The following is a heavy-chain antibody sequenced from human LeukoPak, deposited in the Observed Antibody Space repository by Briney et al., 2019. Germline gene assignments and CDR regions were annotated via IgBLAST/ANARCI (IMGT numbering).Heavy chain of an antibody. J-gene: IGHJ4*02. Sequence: GASVKVSCKASGYTFTGYYMHWVRQAPGQGLEWMGWINPNSGGTNYAQKFQGRVTMTRDTSISTAYMELSRMRSDDTAVYYCATGLPLGGYDYRDWGQGTLVTVSS. CDR1: GYTFTGYY. CDR2: INPNSGGT. D-gene: IGHD5-12*01. V-gene: IGHV1-2*02. CDR3: ATGLPLGGYDYRD.